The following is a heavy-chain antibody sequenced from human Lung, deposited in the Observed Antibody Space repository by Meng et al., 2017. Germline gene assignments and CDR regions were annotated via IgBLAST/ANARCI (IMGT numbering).Heavy chain of an antibody. CDR1: GFTFTSYS. J-gene: IGHJ4*02. CDR3: ARETLVTTKGIEH. V-gene: IGHV3-30*04. CDR2: ISSDGSLR. Sequence: QVQLVESGGGVVQPGRSLRLSCAASGFTFTSYSMHWVRQAPGQGLDWLAVISSDGSLRYYADSVKGRFTISRDNSKNTLFLQMNSLRDEDTALYYCARETLVTTKGIEHWGQGTLVTVSS. D-gene: IGHD4-17*01.